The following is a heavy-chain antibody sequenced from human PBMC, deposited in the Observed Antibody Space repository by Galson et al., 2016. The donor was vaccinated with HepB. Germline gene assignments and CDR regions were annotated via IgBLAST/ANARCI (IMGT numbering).Heavy chain of an antibody. Sequence: SLRLSCAASGFTFSSYAMHWVRQAPGKGLEYISAISSNGGTTYYADSVKGRFTISRDISKNTLYLQMGSLRAEDMAVYYCARWGTSSWYDYWGQGTLVTVSS. CDR3: ARWGTSSWYDY. CDR1: GFTFSSYA. D-gene: IGHD6-13*01. V-gene: IGHV3-64*02. J-gene: IGHJ4*02. CDR2: ISSNGGTT.